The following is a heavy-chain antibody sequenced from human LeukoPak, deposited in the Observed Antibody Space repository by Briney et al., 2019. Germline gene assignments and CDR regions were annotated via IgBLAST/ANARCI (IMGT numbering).Heavy chain of an antibody. D-gene: IGHD1-26*01. CDR2: INHSGST. V-gene: IGHV4-34*01. J-gene: IGHJ6*03. Sequence: PSETLSLTCAVYGGSFSGYYWSWFRQPPGKGLEWIGEINHSGSTNYNPSLKSRVTISVDTSKNQFSLKLSSVTAADTAVYYCARSLRGRYEKRIYYMDVWGKGTTVTVSS. CDR1: GGSFSGYY. CDR3: ARSLRGRYEKRIYYMDV.